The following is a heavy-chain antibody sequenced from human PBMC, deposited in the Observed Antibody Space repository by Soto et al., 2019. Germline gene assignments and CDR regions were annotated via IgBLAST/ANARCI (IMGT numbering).Heavy chain of an antibody. CDR3: ASVAI. CDR2: IKQDGTEK. CDR1: GFTFSNYW. J-gene: IGHJ4*02. Sequence: EVQLVESGGGLVQPGGSLRLSCAASGFTFSNYWMSWVRQAPGKGLEWVANIKQDGTEKNYVDSVWGRFTISRDNAKNSLDRQKNSLPAEDTAVYYCASVAIWGQGTLVTVSS. V-gene: IGHV3-7*01. D-gene: IGHD5-12*01.